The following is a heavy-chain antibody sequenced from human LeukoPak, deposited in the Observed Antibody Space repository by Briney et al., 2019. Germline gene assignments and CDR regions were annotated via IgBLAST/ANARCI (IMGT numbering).Heavy chain of an antibody. J-gene: IGHJ4*02. CDR1: GFNFGDYA. D-gene: IGHD3-10*01. CDR2: IRNKVYGGTI. CDR3: LRYYGSGSLSGY. V-gene: IGHV3-49*04. Sequence: GGSLRLSCTDSGFNFGDYAMGWVRQAPGKGLEWVGFIRNKVYGGTIEYAAAVKGRFTISRDDSKSIAFLQMDSLKTEDTAVYYCLRYYGSGSLSGYRGQGTLVTVSS.